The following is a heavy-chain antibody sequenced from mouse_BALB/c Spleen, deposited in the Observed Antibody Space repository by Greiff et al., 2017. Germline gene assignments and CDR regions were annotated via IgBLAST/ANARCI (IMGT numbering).Heavy chain of an antibody. CDR2: IYPGDGDT. V-gene: IGHV1-87*01. J-gene: IGHJ1*01. CDR3: ARQVLLLRSYWYFDV. Sequence: VKLMESGAELARPGASVKLSCKASGYTFTSYWMQWVKQRPGQGLEWIGAIYPGDGDTRYTQKFKGKATLTADKSSSTAYMQLSSLASEDSAVYYCARQVLLLRSYWYFDVWGAGTTVTVSS. D-gene: IGHD1-1*01. CDR1: GYTFTSYW.